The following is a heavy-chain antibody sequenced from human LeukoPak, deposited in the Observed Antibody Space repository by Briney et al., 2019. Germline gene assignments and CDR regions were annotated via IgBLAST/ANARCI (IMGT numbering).Heavy chain of an antibody. CDR3: ATGGRSGVAFES. CDR2: IYSGGST. D-gene: IGHD2-15*01. Sequence: GGSLRLSCTASGFIASSNYMSWVREAPGKGLGWVPLIYSGGSTYYADSVMGRSTISRDKSNNTLYLQMNSLRAEDTAVYYCATGGRSGVAFESWGQGTLVTVSS. CDR1: GFIASSNY. V-gene: IGHV3-53*01. J-gene: IGHJ4*02.